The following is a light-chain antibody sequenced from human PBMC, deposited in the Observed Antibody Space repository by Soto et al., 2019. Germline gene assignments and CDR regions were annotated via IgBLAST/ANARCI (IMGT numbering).Light chain of an antibody. J-gene: IGKJ4*01. CDR2: GAS. CDR3: QLYGSSLLASTSLLT. V-gene: IGKV3-20*01. Sequence: EIVLTQSPGTLSLSPGERATLSCRASQSVSSTYLAWYQQKRGQAPRLLIDGASGRGTGTPDRFSGSGSGTDFPLHSSRPEPEDFAVYDCQLYGSSLLASTSLLTFGGGTQAEVK. CDR1: QSVSSTY.